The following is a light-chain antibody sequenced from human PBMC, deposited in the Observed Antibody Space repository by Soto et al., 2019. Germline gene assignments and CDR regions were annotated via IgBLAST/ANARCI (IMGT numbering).Light chain of an antibody. V-gene: IGLV2-14*01. CDR3: SSQGTSSTLV. Sequence: QSALTQPASVSGSPGRRITISAMGTTSDVGYNNYVSWYQQHPGKAPNLMIYDVSNRPSGVSNRFSGSKSGNTASLTISGLQAEDEADYYCSSQGTSSTLVFGGGTQLTVL. CDR1: TSDVGYNNY. J-gene: IGLJ2*01. CDR2: DVS.